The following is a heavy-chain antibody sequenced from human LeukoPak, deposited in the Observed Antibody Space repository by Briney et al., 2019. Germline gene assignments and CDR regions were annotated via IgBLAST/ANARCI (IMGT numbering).Heavy chain of an antibody. CDR2: ISYDESNK. V-gene: IGHV3-30*18. Sequence: GGSLRLSCAASGFTFSGFGMHWVRQAPGKGLEWVAVISYDESNKYYADSVKGRFTISRDNSKNTVFLQMNSLRAEDTALYYCGKAGGMAAGGTVWGIDNGGRGTRVTVS. D-gene: IGHD4-17*01. CDR1: GFTFSGFG. CDR3: GKAGGMAAGGTVWGIDN. J-gene: IGHJ4*02.